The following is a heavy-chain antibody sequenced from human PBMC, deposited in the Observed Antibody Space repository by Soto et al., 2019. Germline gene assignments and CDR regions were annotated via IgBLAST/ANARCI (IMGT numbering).Heavy chain of an antibody. CDR1: GYTFSDFG. J-gene: IGHJ4*02. CDR2: ISGKNGNT. Sequence: QVHLVQSGDELKKPGASVKVSCKASGYTFSDFGITWVRQAPGQGLEWMGWISGKNGNTNYAQKVQGRVTFTADTSTSTAYMVMRALTSDDTGIYYCAGSDYYEGTGTFEYWGQGTPVTVSS. CDR3: AGSDYYEGTGTFEY. V-gene: IGHV1-18*04. D-gene: IGHD4-17*01.